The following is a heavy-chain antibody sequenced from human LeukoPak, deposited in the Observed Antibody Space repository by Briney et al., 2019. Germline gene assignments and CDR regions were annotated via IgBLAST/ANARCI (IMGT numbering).Heavy chain of an antibody. Sequence: SGTLSLTCAVSGGSISSGHWWSWVRQPPGSGLQWIGEIFHSGSTNYNPSLKSRVTILLDTSKNQFSLNLRSVTAADTAVYYCARRPRGVIIKTWFDSWGQGTLVTVSS. D-gene: IGHD3-10*01. CDR2: IFHSGST. CDR1: GGSISSGHW. J-gene: IGHJ5*01. V-gene: IGHV4-4*02. CDR3: ARRPRGVIIKTWFDS.